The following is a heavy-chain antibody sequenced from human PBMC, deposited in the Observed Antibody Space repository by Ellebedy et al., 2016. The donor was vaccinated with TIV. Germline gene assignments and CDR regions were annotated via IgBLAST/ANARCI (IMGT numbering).Heavy chain of an antibody. D-gene: IGHD3-10*01. V-gene: IGHV4-34*01. CDR3: ARKYYYDSGSYWGSYYYYYYMDV. CDR1: GFTFSSSA. CDR2: INHSGST. J-gene: IGHJ6*03. Sequence: GSLRLXXAASGFTFSSSAMTWVRQAPGKGLEWIGEINHSGSTNYNPSLKSRVTISVDTSKNQFSLKLSSVTAADTAVYYCARKYYYDSGSYWGSYYYYYYMDVWGKGTTVTVSS.